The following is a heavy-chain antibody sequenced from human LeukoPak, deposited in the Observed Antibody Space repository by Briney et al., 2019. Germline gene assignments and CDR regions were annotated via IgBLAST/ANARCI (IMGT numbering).Heavy chain of an antibody. CDR2: ISGSGGST. D-gene: IGHD2-21*02. CDR3: ARHIVVVTDLNWFDP. Sequence: PGGSLRLSCAASGFTLSSYAMSWVRPAPGKGLEWVSAISGSGGSTYYAHSVKGRFTLSRDNSKNTLYLQMNSLRAEDTAVYYCARHIVVVTDLNWFDPWGQGTLVTVSS. V-gene: IGHV3-23*01. CDR1: GFTLSSYA. J-gene: IGHJ5*02.